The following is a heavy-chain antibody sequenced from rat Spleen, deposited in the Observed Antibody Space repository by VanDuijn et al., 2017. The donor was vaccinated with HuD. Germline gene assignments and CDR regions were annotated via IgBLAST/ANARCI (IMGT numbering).Heavy chain of an antibody. CDR3: ARGPMMVVITPYFDY. Sequence: EVQLMESDGGLVQPGRSLKLSCAASGFTFSDYYMAWVRQAPTKGLEWVATINYDGRSTYYRDSVKGRFTISRDNANSTLYLQMDSLRSEDTATYYCARGPMMVVITPYFDYWCQGVMVTVSS. V-gene: IGHV5-29*01. CDR1: GFTFSDYY. J-gene: IGHJ2*01. CDR2: INYDGRST. D-gene: IGHD1-12*02.